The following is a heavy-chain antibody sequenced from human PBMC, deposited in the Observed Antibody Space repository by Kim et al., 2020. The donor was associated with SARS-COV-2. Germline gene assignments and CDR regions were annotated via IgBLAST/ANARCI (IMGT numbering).Heavy chain of an antibody. CDR2: ISSSGSTI. V-gene: IGHV3-11*04. J-gene: IGHJ4*02. D-gene: IGHD6-13*01. CDR3: ARAVYLQSSWSDY. Sequence: GGSLRLSCAASGFTFSDYYMSWIRQAPGKGLEWVSYISSSGSTIYYADSVKGRFTISRDNAKNSLYLQMNSLRAEDTAVYYCARAVYLQSSWSDYWGQGTLVTVSS. CDR1: GFTFSDYY.